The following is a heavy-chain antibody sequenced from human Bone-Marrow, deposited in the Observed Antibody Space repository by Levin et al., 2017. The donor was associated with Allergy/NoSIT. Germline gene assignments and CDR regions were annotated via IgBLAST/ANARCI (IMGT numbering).Heavy chain of an antibody. Sequence: RSQTLSLTCSVSGGSVGTGDFYWTWFRQPPGKGLEWIGYFYYSGSTLYNPSLKSRVSISLDTSNNQFSLNLQSVTAADTAVYFCARGLLQFAGFFDYWGQGTLVSVSS. J-gene: IGHJ4*02. CDR2: FYYSGST. D-gene: IGHD5-24*01. CDR1: GGSVGTGDFY. V-gene: IGHV4-30-4*01. CDR3: ARGLLQFAGFFDY.